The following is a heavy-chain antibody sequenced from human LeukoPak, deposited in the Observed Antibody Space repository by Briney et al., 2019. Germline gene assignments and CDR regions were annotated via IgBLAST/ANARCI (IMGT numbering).Heavy chain of an antibody. Sequence: SETLSLTCTVSGGSISSYYWSWIRQPPGKGLEWIGYIYYSGSTNYNPSLKSRVTISVDTSKNQFSLKLSSVTAADTAVYYCARDRALWGAFDIWGQGTMVTVSS. D-gene: IGHD3-10*01. CDR2: IYYSGST. V-gene: IGHV4-59*01. CDR1: GGSISSYY. CDR3: ARDRALWGAFDI. J-gene: IGHJ3*02.